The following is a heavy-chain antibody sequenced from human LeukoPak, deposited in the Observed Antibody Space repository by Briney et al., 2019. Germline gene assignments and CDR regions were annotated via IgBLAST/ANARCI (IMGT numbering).Heavy chain of an antibody. J-gene: IGHJ4*02. CDR1: GYTFTRYG. CDR3: ARSLDASWLQCPEF. Sequence: ASVKVSCKTSGYTFTRYGITWVRPAPGHGLEWLGWISTYNGNTNYAQKLQGRVTMTTDTSTRTAYMELRSLRHDDTAVYYCARSLDASWLQCPEFWGQGTLVTVSP. D-gene: IGHD5-24*01. CDR2: ISTYNGNT. V-gene: IGHV1-18*01.